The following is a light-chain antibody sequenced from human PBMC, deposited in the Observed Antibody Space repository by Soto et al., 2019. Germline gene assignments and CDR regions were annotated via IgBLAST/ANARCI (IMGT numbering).Light chain of an antibody. Sequence: EIVLTQSPAPLSLSPGERATLSCVASQSVSNNYLAWYHQKPAQAPRLLIYGTSTRATGIPARFSGSGSGTDFTLTISRLEPKDFAVYYCQQYGSSPFTFGQGTRLETK. J-gene: IGKJ5*01. CDR2: GTS. CDR1: QSVSNNY. CDR3: QQYGSSPFT. V-gene: IGKV3-20*01.